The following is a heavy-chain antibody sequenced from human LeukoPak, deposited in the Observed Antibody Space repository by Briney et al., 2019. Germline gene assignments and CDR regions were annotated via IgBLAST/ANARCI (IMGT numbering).Heavy chain of an antibody. CDR3: AREKIAYYDNSGRGWFDP. CDR2: IYTSDST. CDR1: GDSISSYY. D-gene: IGHD3-22*01. Sequence: SETLSLTCTVSGDSISSYYWSWIRQPAGKGLEWIGRIYTSDSTNYNPSLKSRVTISVDTSKKQFSLKLSSVTAADTAVYYCAREKIAYYDNSGRGWFDPWGQGTLVTVSS. J-gene: IGHJ5*02. V-gene: IGHV4-4*07.